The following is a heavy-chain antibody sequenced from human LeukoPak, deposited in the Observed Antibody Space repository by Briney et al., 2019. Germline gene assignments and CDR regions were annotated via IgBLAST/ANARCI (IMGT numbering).Heavy chain of an antibody. CDR2: IYHSGST. D-gene: IGHD6-19*01. J-gene: IGHJ5*02. V-gene: IGHV4-4*02. CDR3: ASIPTRAVAGTRGFRFDP. CDR1: GXSISSSNW. Sequence: SETLSLTCAVSGXSISSSNWWSWVRQPPGKGLEWIGEIYHSGSTNYNPSLKSRVTISVDKSKNQFSLKLSSVTAADTAVYYCASIPTRAVAGTRGFRFDPWGQGTLVTVSS.